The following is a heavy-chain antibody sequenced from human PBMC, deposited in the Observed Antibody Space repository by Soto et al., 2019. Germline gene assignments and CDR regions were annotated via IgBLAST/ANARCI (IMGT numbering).Heavy chain of an antibody. CDR3: ARDVLFESGGYYWFDS. CDR1: GGPVTRSDSY. V-gene: IGHV4-61*08. CDR2: ISYSGST. J-gene: IGHJ5*01. Sequence: QVQLQESGPRLVKPSETLSLTCTVSGGPVTRSDSYWTWIRQPPGKGLEWIGYISYSGSTNYNVSLKSRVSISLDTSKNQFSLKLNSVTAADTAVYYCARDVLFESGGYYWFDSWGQGTLVTVSS. D-gene: IGHD3-22*01.